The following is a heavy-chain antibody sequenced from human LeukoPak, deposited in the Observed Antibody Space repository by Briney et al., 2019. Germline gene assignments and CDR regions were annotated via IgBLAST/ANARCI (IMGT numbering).Heavy chain of an antibody. CDR2: LYSDGRSL. D-gene: IGHD6-19*01. CDR3: ARSRGLGELAVASFDS. Sequence: GGSLRLSCAGSGFNFTGYWMHWVRQAPGKGLGWISRLYSDGRSLTYADSVMGRFTISRDNAKNMLYLQMNSLRAEDTAVYYCARSRGLGELAVASFDSWGQGILVTVSS. CDR1: GFNFTGYW. J-gene: IGHJ4*02. V-gene: IGHV3-74*03.